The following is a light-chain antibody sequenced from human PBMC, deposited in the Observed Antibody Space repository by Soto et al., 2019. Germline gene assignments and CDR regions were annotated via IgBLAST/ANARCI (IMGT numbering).Light chain of an antibody. CDR3: QAWDSNAAV. J-gene: IGLJ3*02. V-gene: IGLV3-1*01. CDR1: NLGDKY. Sequence: SYELTQPPSVSVSPGQTAAITCSGNNLGDKYACWYQQKPGQSPVLVIYEDNNRPSGIPERFSGSNSVNTGTLTNRGAQATDEADYYCQAWDSNAAVFGGGTKVTVL. CDR2: EDN.